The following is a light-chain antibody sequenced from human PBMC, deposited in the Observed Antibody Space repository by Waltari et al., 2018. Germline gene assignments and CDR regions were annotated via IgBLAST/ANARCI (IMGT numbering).Light chain of an antibody. CDR3: QTGGHGTWV. V-gene: IGLV4-69*01. CDR1: RGHSSNA. CDR2: VNSDGSH. Sequence: QLVLTQSPSASASLGASVTLTCTLTRGHSSNAIAWLQQRPEKVPRYLMKVNSDGSHSKGDEIPDRFSGSSSGAERYLTISNLQSEDEADYFCQTGGHGTWVFGGGTTLTVL. J-gene: IGLJ3*02.